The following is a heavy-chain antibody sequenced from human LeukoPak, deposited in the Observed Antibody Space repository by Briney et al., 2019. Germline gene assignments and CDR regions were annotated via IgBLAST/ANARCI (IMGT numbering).Heavy chain of an antibody. Sequence: ASVKVSCKASGYTFTSYYMHWVRQAPGQGLEWMGIINPSGGSTSYAQKFQGRVTMTRDTSISTAYMELSRLRSDDTAVYYCARDLRLLWFGELPNAFDIWGQGTMVTVSS. CDR3: ARDLRLLWFGELPNAFDI. CDR1: GYTFTSYY. V-gene: IGHV1-46*01. J-gene: IGHJ3*02. D-gene: IGHD3-10*01. CDR2: INPSGGST.